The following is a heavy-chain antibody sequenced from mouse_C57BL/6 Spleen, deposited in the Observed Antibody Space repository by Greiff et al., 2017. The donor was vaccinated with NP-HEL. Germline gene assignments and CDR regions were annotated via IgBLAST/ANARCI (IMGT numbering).Heavy chain of an antibody. CDR3: ARTSITTVN. CDR1: GYTFTSYW. V-gene: IGHV1-61*01. Sequence: QVQLKQPGAELVRPGSSVKLSCKASGYTFTSYWMDWVKQRPGQGLEWIGNIYPSDSETHYNQKFKDKATLTVDKSSSTAYMQLSSLTSEDSAVYYCARTSITTVNWGQGTTLTVSS. J-gene: IGHJ2*01. D-gene: IGHD1-1*01. CDR2: IYPSDSET.